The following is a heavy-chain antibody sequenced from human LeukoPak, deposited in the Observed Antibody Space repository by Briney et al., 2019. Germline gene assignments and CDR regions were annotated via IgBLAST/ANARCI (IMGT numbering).Heavy chain of an antibody. CDR1: GFTFNSYA. Sequence: PGGSLRLSCAASGFTFNSYAMQWVRQAPGKGLEFVSVISSDGQSTYYASSVKGRFIISRDNSKNTLYLQMGSLRTEDMAMYYCAKTDCSSSSCYTVNYWGQGTLVTVSS. V-gene: IGHV3-64*01. CDR3: AKTDCSSSSCYTVNY. D-gene: IGHD2-2*02. CDR2: ISSDGQST. J-gene: IGHJ4*02.